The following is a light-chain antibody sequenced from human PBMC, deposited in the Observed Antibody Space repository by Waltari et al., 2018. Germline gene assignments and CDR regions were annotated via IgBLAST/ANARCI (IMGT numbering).Light chain of an antibody. CDR3: QSFDSTVNGWV. CDR2: SNN. J-gene: IGLJ3*02. CDR1: SANLGSGYD. V-gene: IGLV1-40*01. Sequence: QSVLTQPPSVSGAPGQRVTISCTGTSANLGSGYDAQWYQQFPGAAPKLLILSNNNRPSGVPDRFSASKSGTSASLAITGLQAEDEADYYCQSFDSTVNGWVFGGGTKLTVL.